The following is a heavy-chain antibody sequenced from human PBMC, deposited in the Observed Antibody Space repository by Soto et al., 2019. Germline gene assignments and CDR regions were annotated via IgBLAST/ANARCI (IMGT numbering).Heavy chain of an antibody. Sequence: EVQLVESGGDLVQPGGSLRLSCAASGFTFSDFWMSWVRQAPGKGLDWVANIKHDGSEKYYVDSVEGRFTISRDNTKDSLSLQMNSLRAEDSAVYYCARGGSWGPDFWGQGTLVTVSS. J-gene: IGHJ4*02. V-gene: IGHV3-7*01. D-gene: IGHD2-15*01. CDR2: IKHDGSEK. CDR3: ARGGSWGPDF. CDR1: GFTFSDFW.